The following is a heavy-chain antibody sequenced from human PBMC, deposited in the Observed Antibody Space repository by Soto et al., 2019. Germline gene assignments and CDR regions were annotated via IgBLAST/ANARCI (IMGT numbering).Heavy chain of an antibody. CDR3: VRGGGGGLFDP. D-gene: IGHD2-15*01. V-gene: IGHV3-11*06. CDR2: ISPGSRYP. Sequence: GGSLRLSCAASRFTSGYHAMSWIRQAPGKGLEWLSYISPGSRYPAYADSVKGRFTISRDNARRSLFLQMTSLTAEDTAMYYCVRGGGGGLFDPWGQGTMVTVSS. J-gene: IGHJ5*02. CDR1: RFTSGYHA.